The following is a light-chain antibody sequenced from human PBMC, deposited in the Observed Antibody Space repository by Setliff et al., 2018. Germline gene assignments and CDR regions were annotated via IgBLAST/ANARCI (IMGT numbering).Light chain of an antibody. CDR3: CSYASSSTFTVG. Sequence: QSVLTQPASVSGSPGQSITISCTGTASDVGAYNFVSWYQQHPGKAPNLIIYDVSKRPSGVSNRFSGSKSGNTASLTISGLQAEDEADYYCCSYASSSTFTVGFGRGTK. J-gene: IGLJ2*01. CDR2: DVS. V-gene: IGLV2-23*02. CDR1: ASDVGAYNF.